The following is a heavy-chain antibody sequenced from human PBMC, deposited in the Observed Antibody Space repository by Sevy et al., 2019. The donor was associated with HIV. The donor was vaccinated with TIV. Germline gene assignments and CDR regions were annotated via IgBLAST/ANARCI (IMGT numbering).Heavy chain of an antibody. CDR3: AKSDSSGWYY. J-gene: IGHJ4*02. CDR1: GFTFSSNA. V-gene: IGHV3-23*01. D-gene: IGHD6-19*01. CDR2: ISGSGGST. Sequence: GGSLRLSCAASGFTFSSNAMSWVRQAPGKGLEWVSAISGSGGSTYYADSAKGRFTISRDNSKNTLYLQMNSLRAEDTAVYYCAKSDSSGWYYWGQGTLVTVSS.